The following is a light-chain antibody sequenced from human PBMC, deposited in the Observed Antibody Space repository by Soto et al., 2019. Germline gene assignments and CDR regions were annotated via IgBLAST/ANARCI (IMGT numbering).Light chain of an antibody. V-gene: IGLV2-23*01. CDR3: CSHEGGGSFV. Sequence: QSALTQPASVSGSPGQSTTISCIGSSSDVGSYNLVSWFQQHPGKAPKLMIFEGTKRPSGVSDRFSGFKSGNTASLTISGLQAEDEADYYCCSHEGGGSFVFGTGTKVTVL. CDR2: EGT. J-gene: IGLJ1*01. CDR1: SSDVGSYNL.